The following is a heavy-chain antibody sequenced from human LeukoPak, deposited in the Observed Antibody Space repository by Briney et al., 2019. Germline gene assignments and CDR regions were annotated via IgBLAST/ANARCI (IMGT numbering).Heavy chain of an antibody. Sequence: SETLSLTCTVSGGSISSSTYYWGWIRQPPGMGLEWIGSMYYSGSTYHNPSLKSRVTMSVDTSKNQCSLKLSSVTAADTAVYYCARVSGWNPLEAAHLDYWGQGTLVTVSS. V-gene: IGHV4-39*07. CDR2: MYYSGST. J-gene: IGHJ4*02. CDR3: ARVSGWNPLEAAHLDY. CDR1: GGSISSSTYY. D-gene: IGHD6-19*01.